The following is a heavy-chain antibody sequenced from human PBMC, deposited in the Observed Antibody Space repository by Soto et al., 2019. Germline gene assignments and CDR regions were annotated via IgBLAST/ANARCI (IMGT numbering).Heavy chain of an antibody. CDR2: IYWSGDE. J-gene: IGHJ3*02. V-gene: IGHV2-5*01. CDR1: GFSLSTSGVG. D-gene: IGHD6-6*01. CDR3: ARGLATLPVGAFDI. Sequence: QGTLKESGPTLVKPTQTLTLTCSFSGFSLSTSGVGVGWIRQSPGKALEWLALIYWSGDEHYRPSLKSRLTIIKDTSTNHVVLIMTDMDPVDTATCDCARGLATLPVGAFDIWGQGPMVTVSS.